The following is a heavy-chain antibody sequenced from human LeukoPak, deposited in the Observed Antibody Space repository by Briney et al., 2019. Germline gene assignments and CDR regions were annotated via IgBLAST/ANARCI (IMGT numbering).Heavy chain of an antibody. CDR3: ARMTLVVVPAAVGYAFDI. D-gene: IGHD2-2*01. J-gene: IGHJ3*02. CDR2: IYYSGST. V-gene: IGHV4-59*01. Sequence: SETLSLTCTVSGGSISSYYWSWIRQPPGKGLEWVGYIYYSGSTNYNPSLKSRVTISVDTSKNQFSLKLSSVTAADTAVYYCARMTLVVVPAAVGYAFDIWGQGTMVTVSS. CDR1: GGSISSYY.